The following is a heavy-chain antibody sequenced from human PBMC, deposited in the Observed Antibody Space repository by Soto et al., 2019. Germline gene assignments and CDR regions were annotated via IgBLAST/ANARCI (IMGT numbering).Heavy chain of an antibody. D-gene: IGHD1-20*01. CDR2: IYYGGTS. CDR1: GGSISINTYY. CDR3: ALRRGYNWNDYYFDY. J-gene: IGHJ4*02. Sequence: SETLSLTCTVSGGSISINTYYWGWIRQAPGKGLEWIGSIYYGGTSYYNSSLKSRVTLSVDTSKNQLSLKLTSVTAAETALYYCALRRGYNWNDYYFDYWGQGTLVTVSS. V-gene: IGHV4-39*01.